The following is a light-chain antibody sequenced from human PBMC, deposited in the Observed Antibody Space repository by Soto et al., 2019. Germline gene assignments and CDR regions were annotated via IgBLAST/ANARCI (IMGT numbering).Light chain of an antibody. Sequence: QSALTQPASVSGSPGQSITISCTGTSSDVGSYNRVSWYQQPPGTAPKLMIYEVSNRPSGVPDRFSGSKSGNTASLTISGLQAEDEADYYCSLYTSSSTLYVFGTGTKLTVL. CDR2: EVS. J-gene: IGLJ1*01. CDR3: SLYTSSSTLYV. CDR1: SSDVGSYNR. V-gene: IGLV2-18*01.